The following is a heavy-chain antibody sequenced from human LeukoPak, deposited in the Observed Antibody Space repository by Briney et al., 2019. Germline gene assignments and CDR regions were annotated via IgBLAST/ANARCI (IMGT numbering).Heavy chain of an antibody. Sequence: SGGSLRLSCAASGFTFSDYYMSWIRQAPGKGLEWVSYISSSGSTIYYADSVKGRFTISRDNAKNSLYLQMNSLRTEDTAVYYCASRSLAVAGKEAFDPWGQGTLVTVSS. CDR2: ISSSGSTI. V-gene: IGHV3-11*01. J-gene: IGHJ5*02. CDR1: GFTFSDYY. CDR3: ASRSLAVAGKEAFDP. D-gene: IGHD6-19*01.